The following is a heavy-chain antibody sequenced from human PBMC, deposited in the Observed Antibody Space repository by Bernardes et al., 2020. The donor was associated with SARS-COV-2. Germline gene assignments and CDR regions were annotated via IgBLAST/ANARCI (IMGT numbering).Heavy chain of an antibody. J-gene: IGHJ6*02. D-gene: IGHD5-18*01. V-gene: IGHV1-58*01. CDR2: IVVVSGNT. Sequence: SVKVSCKASGFTFTSSAVQWVRQARGQRLEWIGWIVVVSGNTNYAQKFQERVTITRDMSTSTAYMELSSLRSEDTAVYYCAANRSPSSAGYYYYYYYGMDVWGQGTTVTVSS. CDR3: AANRSPSSAGYYYYYYYGMDV. CDR1: GFTFTSSA.